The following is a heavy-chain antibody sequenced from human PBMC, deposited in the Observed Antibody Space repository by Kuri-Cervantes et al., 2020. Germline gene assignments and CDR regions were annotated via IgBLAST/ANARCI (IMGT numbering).Heavy chain of an antibody. CDR1: GFTFSSYG. Sequence: GESLKISCAASGFTFSSYGMHWVRQAPGKGLEWVAVISYDGSSKYYADSVKGRFTISRDNSKNTLYLQMNSLRAEDTAVYYCAKDIVPAALYGMDVWGQGTTVTVSS. CDR2: ISYDGSSK. J-gene: IGHJ6*02. CDR3: AKDIVPAALYGMDV. D-gene: IGHD2-2*01. V-gene: IGHV3-30*18.